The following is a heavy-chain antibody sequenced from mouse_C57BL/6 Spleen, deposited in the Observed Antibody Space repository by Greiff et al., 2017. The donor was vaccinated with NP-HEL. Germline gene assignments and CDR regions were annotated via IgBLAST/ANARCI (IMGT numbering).Heavy chain of an antibody. J-gene: IGHJ2*01. V-gene: IGHV1-64*01. Sequence: QVQLQQPGAELVKPGASVKLSCKASGYTFTSYWMRWVKQRPGQGLEWIGMIHPNSGSTNYNEKFKSKATLTVDKSSSTAYMQLSSLTSEDSAVYYCARRDWDVGFDYWGQGTTLTVSS. CDR3: ARRDWDVGFDY. D-gene: IGHD4-1*01. CDR2: IHPNSGST. CDR1: GYTFTSYW.